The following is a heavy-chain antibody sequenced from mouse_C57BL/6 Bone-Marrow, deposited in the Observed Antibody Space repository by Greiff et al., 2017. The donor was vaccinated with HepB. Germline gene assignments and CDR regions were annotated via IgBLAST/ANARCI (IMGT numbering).Heavy chain of an antibody. V-gene: IGHV6-6*01. D-gene: IGHD1-1*01. CDR1: GFTFSDAW. Sequence: EVKLQESGGGLVQPGGSMKLSCAASGFTFSDAWMAWVRQSPEKGLEWVAEIRNKANNHATYYAESVQGRFTISRDDSKSSVYLQMNSLRAEDTGIYYCTRRGYGSSYERDYAMDYWGQGTSVTVSS. CDR3: TRRGYGSSYERDYAMDY. J-gene: IGHJ4*01. CDR2: IRNKANNHAT.